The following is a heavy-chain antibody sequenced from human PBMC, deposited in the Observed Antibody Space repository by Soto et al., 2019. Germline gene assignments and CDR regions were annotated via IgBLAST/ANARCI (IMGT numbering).Heavy chain of an antibody. D-gene: IGHD6-25*01. CDR1: GGTFSSYA. J-gene: IGHJ6*02. CDR2: IIPIFGTA. V-gene: IGHV1-69*06. CDR3: ARRRGSGRLGYYGMDV. Sequence: GASVKVSCKASGGTFSSYAISWVRQAPGQGLEWMGGIIPIFGTANYAQKFQGRVTITADKSTSTAYMQLSSQRSEDKAVYDCARRRGSGRLGYYGMDVWGQGTTVTVSS.